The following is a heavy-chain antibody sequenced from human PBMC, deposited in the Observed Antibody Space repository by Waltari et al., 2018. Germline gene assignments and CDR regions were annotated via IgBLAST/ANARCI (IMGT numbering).Heavy chain of an antibody. D-gene: IGHD1-1*01. CDR1: GFTFSSYW. Sequence: EVQLVESGGGLVQPGGSLRLSCAASGFTFSSYWMSWVRKAPGKGLEWVANIKQDGSEKYYVDSVKGRFTISRDNAKNSLYLQMNSLRAEDTAVYYCARVGRSWAGTKTFWDYWGQGTLVTVSS. CDR3: ARVGRSWAGTKTFWDY. CDR2: IKQDGSEK. J-gene: IGHJ4*02. V-gene: IGHV3-7*01.